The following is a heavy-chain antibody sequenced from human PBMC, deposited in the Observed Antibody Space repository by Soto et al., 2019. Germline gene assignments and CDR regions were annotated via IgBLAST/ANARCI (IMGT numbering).Heavy chain of an antibody. J-gene: IGHJ6*03. V-gene: IGHV1-18*01. Sequence: GASVRVSCKASGYTFTSYGISWVRQAPGQGLEWMGWISAYNGNTNYAQKLQGRVTMTTDTSTSTAYMELRSLRSDDTAVYYCARAPRPYDFWSGYPYYYYYMDVWGKGTTVTVSS. CDR1: GYTFTSYG. D-gene: IGHD3-3*01. CDR2: ISAYNGNT. CDR3: ARAPRPYDFWSGYPYYYYYMDV.